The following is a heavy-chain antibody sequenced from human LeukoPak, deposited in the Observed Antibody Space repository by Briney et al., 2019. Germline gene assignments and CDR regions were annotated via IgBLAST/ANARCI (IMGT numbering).Heavy chain of an antibody. J-gene: IGHJ3*02. CDR1: GGSVSSGSYY. CDR2: IYYSGST. V-gene: IGHV4-61*01. D-gene: IGHD1-26*01. CDR3: ARSGGWEPNAFDI. Sequence: SETLSLTCTVSGGSVSSGSYYWSWIRQPPGKGLEWIGYIYYSGSTNYNPSLKSRVTISVDTSKNQFSLKLSSVTAADTAVYYCARSGGWEPNAFDIWGQGTMVTVSS.